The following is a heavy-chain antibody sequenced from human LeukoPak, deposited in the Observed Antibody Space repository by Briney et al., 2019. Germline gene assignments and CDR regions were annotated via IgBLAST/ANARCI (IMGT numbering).Heavy chain of an antibody. V-gene: IGHV4-39*07. J-gene: IGHJ4*02. CDR2: IFHSGTT. CDR3: ASGTWGFYDTTVGVY. D-gene: IGHD3-22*01. CDR1: GDSISSNSYY. Sequence: PSETLSLTCTVSGDSISSNSYYWAWIRQPPGKGLEWIGSIFHSGTTYYNPSLKSRVTISVDTSKNQFSLKLSSVTAADTAVFYCASGTWGFYDTTVGVYWGQGTLVTVSS.